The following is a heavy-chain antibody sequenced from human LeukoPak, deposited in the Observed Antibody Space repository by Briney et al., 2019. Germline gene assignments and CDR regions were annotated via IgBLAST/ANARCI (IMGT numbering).Heavy chain of an antibody. CDR3: ARASSRVTMVRGVIVEGLNYFDY. D-gene: IGHD3-10*01. Sequence: SETLSLTCTVSGGSISSGSYYWSWIRQPAGKGLEWIGYIYYSGSTNYNPSLKSRVTISVDTSKNQFSLKLSSVTAADTAVYYCARASSRVTMVRGVIVEGLNYFDYWGQGTLVTVSS. J-gene: IGHJ4*02. CDR2: IYYSGST. CDR1: GGSISSGSYY. V-gene: IGHV4-61*10.